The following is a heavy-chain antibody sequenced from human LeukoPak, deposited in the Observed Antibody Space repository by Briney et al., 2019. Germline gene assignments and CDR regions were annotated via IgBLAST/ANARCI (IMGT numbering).Heavy chain of an antibody. CDR2: IWYDGSNK. V-gene: IGHV3-33*01. CDR3: ARDLRVAAAGSRYYGMDV. Sequence: PGTSLRLSCAASGFGFSSYGMHWVRQAPGRGLEWVALIWYDGSNKYYADSVKGRFTISRDNSKNTLFLQMNSLRAEDTAVYYCARDLRVAAAGSRYYGMDVWGQGTTVTVSS. J-gene: IGHJ6*02. CDR1: GFGFSSYG. D-gene: IGHD6-13*01.